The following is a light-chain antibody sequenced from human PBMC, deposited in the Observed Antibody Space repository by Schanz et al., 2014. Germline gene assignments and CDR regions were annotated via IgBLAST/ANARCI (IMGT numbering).Light chain of an antibody. CDR2: DGS. CDR1: QSISSW. CDR3: QQYNTYSWT. Sequence: DIQMTQSPSTLSASVGDRVTITCRASQSISSWLAWYQQKPGKAPKLLIYDGSSLESGVPSRFGGSGSGTEFTLTISSLQPDDFATYYCQQYNTYSWTFGQGTKVEIK. J-gene: IGKJ1*01. V-gene: IGKV1-5*01.